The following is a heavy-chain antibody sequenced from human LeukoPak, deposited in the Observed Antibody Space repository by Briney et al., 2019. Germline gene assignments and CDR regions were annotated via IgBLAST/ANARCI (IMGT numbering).Heavy chain of an antibody. CDR2: ISSGGTFT. D-gene: IGHD6-13*01. J-gene: IGHJ4*02. CDR1: GFTFRSYA. CDR3: AKPLGISAAGSDY. Sequence: HSGGSLRLSCAASGFTFRSYAMSWVRQAPGKGLEWVSGISSGGTFTYYADSVKGRFTISRDDSKNTLFLQTTSLRAEDTAVYYCAKPLGISAAGSDYWGQGTLVTVSS. V-gene: IGHV3-23*01.